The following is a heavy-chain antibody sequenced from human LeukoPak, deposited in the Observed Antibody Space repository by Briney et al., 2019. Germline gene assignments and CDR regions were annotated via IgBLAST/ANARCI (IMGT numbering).Heavy chain of an antibody. J-gene: IGHJ4*02. CDR3: ARDWGKTYYYGSGVLDY. V-gene: IGHV3-30*02. D-gene: IGHD3-10*01. CDR2: IRYDGSNK. CDR1: GFTFSSYG. Sequence: GGSLRLSCAASGFTFSSYGMHWVRQAPGKGLEWVAFIRYDGSNKYYADSVKGRFTISRDNSKNTLYLQMNSLRAEDTAVYYCARDWGKTYYYGSGVLDYWGQGTLVTVSS.